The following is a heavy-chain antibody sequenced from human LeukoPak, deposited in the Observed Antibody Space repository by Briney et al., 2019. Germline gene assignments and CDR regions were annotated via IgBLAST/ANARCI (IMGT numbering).Heavy chain of an antibody. V-gene: IGHV6-1*01. CDR3: ARGRVTTIANYYYYYIDV. Sequence: SQTLSLTCAISGDSVSSGTAAWTWIRQSPSRGLEWLGRTYYRSKWYNDYAVSVQSRITINPDTSKNQFSLQLNSVTPEDTAVYYCARGRVTTIANYYYYYIDVWGKGTTVTVSS. CDR1: GDSVSSGTAA. J-gene: IGHJ6*03. D-gene: IGHD4-17*01. CDR2: TYYRSKWYN.